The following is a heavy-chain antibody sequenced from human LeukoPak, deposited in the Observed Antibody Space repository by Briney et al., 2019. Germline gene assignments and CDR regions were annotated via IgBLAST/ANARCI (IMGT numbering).Heavy chain of an antibody. CDR1: GFTFSSYW. V-gene: IGHV3-7*04. J-gene: IGHJ4*02. Sequence: GGSLRLSCAASGFTFSSYWMNWVRQAPGKGLEWVANIKPDGSDQYYVDSVKGRFTISRDNAKNSLYLKMDCLRAEDTSVYYCARENFQYWAQGTLVPVSS. CDR2: IKPDGSDQ. CDR3: ARENFQY.